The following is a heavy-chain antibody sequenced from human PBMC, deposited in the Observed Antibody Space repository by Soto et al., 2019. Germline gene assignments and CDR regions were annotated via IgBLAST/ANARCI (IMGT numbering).Heavy chain of an antibody. V-gene: IGHV4-59*01. CDR3: ARMNQLAPKRNAFDI. CDR2: IHYSGNT. CDR1: SGSFISYF. J-gene: IGHJ3*02. D-gene: IGHD2-2*01. Sequence: PSETLSLTCTVSSGSFISYFWTWVRQSPGKGLQWIGYIHYSGNTNYNPSLKSRVIMSVDTSKNQFSLRLTSVTAADTAVYYCARMNQLAPKRNAFDIWGLGTMVTVS.